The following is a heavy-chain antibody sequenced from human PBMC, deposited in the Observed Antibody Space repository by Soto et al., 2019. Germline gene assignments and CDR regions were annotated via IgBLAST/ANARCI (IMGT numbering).Heavy chain of an antibody. Sequence: EAQVVESGGGLVQPGGSLRLSCAVSAFTVSNSYMTWVRQAPGKGLEWVSLIYSGGNTYYADSVKGRFTLSRDNSKNTLYLQMNSLRVEDTAVYYCARAIYPVLLGGMDVWGQGTTVTVSS. D-gene: IGHD3-3*01. CDR3: ARAIYPVLLGGMDV. V-gene: IGHV3-66*01. CDR2: IYSGGNT. J-gene: IGHJ6*02. CDR1: AFTVSNSY.